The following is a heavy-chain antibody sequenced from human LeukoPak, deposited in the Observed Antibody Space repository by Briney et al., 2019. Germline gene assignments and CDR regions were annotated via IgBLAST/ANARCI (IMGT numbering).Heavy chain of an antibody. CDR3: ARVPGYYDSSGYYYRLGAFDI. Sequence: SETLSLTCAVYGGSFSGYYWSWIRQPAGKGLEWIGRIYTSGSTNYNPSLKSRVTMSVDTSKNQFSLKLSSVTAADTAVYYCARVPGYYDSSGYYYRLGAFDIWGQGTMVTVSS. D-gene: IGHD3-22*01. CDR2: IYTSGST. CDR1: GGSFSGYY. J-gene: IGHJ3*02. V-gene: IGHV4-59*10.